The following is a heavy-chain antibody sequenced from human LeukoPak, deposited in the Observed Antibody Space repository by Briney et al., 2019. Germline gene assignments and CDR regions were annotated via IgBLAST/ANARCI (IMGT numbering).Heavy chain of an antibody. CDR2: INSDGSST. CDR1: GFTFSTYW. J-gene: IGHJ3*02. D-gene: IGHD2-21*02. Sequence: GGSLRLSCAASGFTFSTYWMHWVRQAPGKGLVWVSRINSDGSSTSYADSVKGRFTISRDNAKNSLYLQMNSLRAEDTAVYYCARESGDYCGGDCSPEGFDIWGQGTMVTVSS. V-gene: IGHV3-74*01. CDR3: ARESGDYCGGDCSPEGFDI.